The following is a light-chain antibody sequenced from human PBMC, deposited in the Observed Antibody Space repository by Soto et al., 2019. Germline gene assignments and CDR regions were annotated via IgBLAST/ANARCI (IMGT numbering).Light chain of an antibody. V-gene: IGKV3-11*01. CDR1: QSVSSY. CDR3: QQRSSWPFT. Sequence: EIVLTQSPATLSLSPGERATLSCRASQSVSSYLAWYQQKPGQAPRLLIYDASNRATGIPARFSGSGSGTAFTLTISRLEPEDFAVYYCQQRSSWPFTFGGGTKVEIK. CDR2: DAS. J-gene: IGKJ4*01.